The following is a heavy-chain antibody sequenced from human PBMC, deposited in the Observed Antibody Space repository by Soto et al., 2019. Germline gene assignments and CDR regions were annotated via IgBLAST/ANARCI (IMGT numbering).Heavy chain of an antibody. CDR3: ARETNYYGSGSGAFDI. V-gene: IGHV3-7*03. D-gene: IGHD3-10*01. J-gene: IGHJ3*02. CDR2: IKQDGSEK. CDR1: GFTFSSYW. Sequence: GGSLRLSCAASGFTFSSYWMSWVRQAPGKGLEWVANIKQDGSEKYYVDSVKGRFTVSRDNAKNSLYLQMNSLRAEDTAVYYCARETNYYGSGSGAFDIWGQGTRVTVSS.